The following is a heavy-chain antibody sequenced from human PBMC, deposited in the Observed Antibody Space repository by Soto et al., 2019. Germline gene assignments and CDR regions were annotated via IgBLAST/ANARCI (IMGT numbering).Heavy chain of an antibody. J-gene: IGHJ6*02. CDR1: GFSLTNGRMG. CDR2: LFSDAEK. D-gene: IGHD4-17*01. V-gene: IGHV2-26*01. CDR3: ARMDGDYNYYGLDV. Sequence: HVTLKASGPVLVKPTETLTLTCSVSGFSLTNGRMGVSWIRQPPGKSLEWLAHLFSDAEKSYNTSMQSRLNMYKDSSGSQVVLTMTNMAPADTATYFCARMDGDYNYYGLDVWGHVIAVTVSS.